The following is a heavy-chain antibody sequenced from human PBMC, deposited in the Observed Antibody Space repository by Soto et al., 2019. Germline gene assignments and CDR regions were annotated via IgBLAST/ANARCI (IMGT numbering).Heavy chain of an antibody. CDR2: IYPGDSDT. CDR1: GYSFTSYW. Sequence: PGESLKISCKGSGYSFTSYWIGWVRQMPGKGLEWMGIIYPGDSDTRYSPSFQGQVTISADKSISTAYLQWSSLKASDTAMYYCARRRITIFGVPPADAFDIWGQGTIVTVSS. J-gene: IGHJ3*02. D-gene: IGHD3-3*01. CDR3: ARRRITIFGVPPADAFDI. V-gene: IGHV5-51*01.